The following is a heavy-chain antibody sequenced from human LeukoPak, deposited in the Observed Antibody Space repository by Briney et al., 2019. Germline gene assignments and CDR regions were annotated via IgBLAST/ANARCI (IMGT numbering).Heavy chain of an antibody. Sequence: GGSLRLSCAASGFTFSSYEMNWVRQAPGKGLEWVSYISSSGSTIYYADSLKGRFTISRDNAKNSLYLQMNSLRDEDTAVYYCARNPRRGFLHGPPPGPYWGQGTLVTVSS. CDR2: ISSSGSTI. J-gene: IGHJ4*02. CDR3: ARNPRRGFLHGPPPGPY. CDR1: GFTFSSYE. D-gene: IGHD3-10*01. V-gene: IGHV3-48*03.